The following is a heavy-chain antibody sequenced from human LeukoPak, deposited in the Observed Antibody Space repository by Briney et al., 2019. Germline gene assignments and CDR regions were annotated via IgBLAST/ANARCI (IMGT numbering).Heavy chain of an antibody. CDR2: ISGSGGST. V-gene: IGHV3-23*01. D-gene: IGHD1-26*01. CDR3: AKVRLGATRGNYFDY. CDR1: GFTFSSYA. J-gene: IGHJ4*02. Sequence: GGSLRLSCAASGFTFSSYAMSWVRQAPGKGLEWVSAISGSGGSTYYADSVKGRFTISRDNSKNTLYLQVNSLRAEDTAVYYCAKVRLGATRGNYFDYWGQGTLVTVSS.